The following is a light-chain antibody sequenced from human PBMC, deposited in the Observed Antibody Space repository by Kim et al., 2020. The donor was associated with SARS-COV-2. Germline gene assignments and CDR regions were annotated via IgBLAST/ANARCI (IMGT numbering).Light chain of an antibody. CDR3: SSFRSSSTWV. V-gene: IGLV2-14*04. CDR1: SSDVGGYNY. CDR2: DVT. Sequence: GQSITISCTGTSSDVGGYNYVSWYQQPPGKVPKLMIYDVTKRPSGVSDRFSGSKSGNTASLTISGLQAEDDADYYCSSFRSSSTWVFGGGTKLTVL. J-gene: IGLJ3*02.